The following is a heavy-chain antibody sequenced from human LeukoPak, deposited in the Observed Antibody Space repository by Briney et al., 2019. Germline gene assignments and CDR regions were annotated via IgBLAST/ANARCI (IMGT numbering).Heavy chain of an antibody. V-gene: IGHV3-21*01. CDR3: ARDGGGLCGGGSCNREYYYYYGMDV. CDR2: ISSSSSYI. J-gene: IGHJ6*02. D-gene: IGHD2-15*01. Sequence: GGSLRLSCAASGFTFSSYSMNGVRQAPGKGLEWVSSISSSSSYIYYADSVKGRFTISRDNAKNSLYLQMNSLRAEDTAVYYCARDGGGLCGGGSCNREYYYYYGMDVWGQGTTVTVSS. CDR1: GFTFSSYS.